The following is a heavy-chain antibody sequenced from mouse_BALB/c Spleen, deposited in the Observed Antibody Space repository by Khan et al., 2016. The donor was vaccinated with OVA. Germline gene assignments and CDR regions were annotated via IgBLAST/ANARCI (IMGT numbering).Heavy chain of an antibody. V-gene: IGHV1-7*01. CDR3: TRDGSDY. J-gene: IGHJ2*01. CDR2: INPTSGYT. Sequence: QVQLQQSGAELAKPGPSVKMSCKASGYTFTTYWMHWVKQRPGQGLEWIGYINPTSGYTDNNDKFKERATLYADKSSSTTYMQLNSVTSEDYAVYYYTRDGSDYWCQGTTLTVSS. CDR1: GYTFTTYW. D-gene: IGHD2-3*01.